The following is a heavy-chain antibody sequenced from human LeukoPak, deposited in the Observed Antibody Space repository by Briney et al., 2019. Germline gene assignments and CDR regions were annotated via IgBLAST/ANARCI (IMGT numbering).Heavy chain of an antibody. V-gene: IGHV4-38-2*02. CDR1: GYFISSGYY. D-gene: IGHD1-14*01. Sequence: SETLSLTCNVSGYFISSGYYWGWIRQPPGKGLEWIGSIYHSGSTYYNPSFKSRVTMSIDTSKNQFSLKLISVTAADTAVYYCARDGRWFDPWGQGTLVTVSS. CDR3: ARDGRWFDP. CDR2: IYHSGST. J-gene: IGHJ5*02.